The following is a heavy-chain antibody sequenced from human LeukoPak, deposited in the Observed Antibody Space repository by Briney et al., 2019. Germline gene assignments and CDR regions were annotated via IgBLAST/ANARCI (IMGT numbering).Heavy chain of an antibody. D-gene: IGHD2-2*01. CDR2: VSGNGGST. CDR1: GFTFSRYA. Sequence: GGSLRLSCAASGFTFSRYAMTWVRQAPGKGLEWVSAVSGNGGSTYYADSVKGRFTISRDNSKNTLYLQMNSLRAEDTAVYYCAKYIIVVVPAAIGYWGQGTLVTVSS. J-gene: IGHJ4*02. V-gene: IGHV3-23*01. CDR3: AKYIIVVVPAAIGY.